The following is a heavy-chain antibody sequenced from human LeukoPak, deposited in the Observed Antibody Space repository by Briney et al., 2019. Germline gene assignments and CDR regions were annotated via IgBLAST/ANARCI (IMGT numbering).Heavy chain of an antibody. CDR3: AKDHVRYFDWSYTGGHWFDP. D-gene: IGHD3-9*01. CDR1: GFTFSSYA. Sequence: PGGSLRLSCAASGFTFSSYAMSWVRQAPGKGLEWVSAISGSGSGDNRYYADSVKGRFTISRDNSKNTLYLQMNSLRAEDTAVYYCAKDHVRYFDWSYTGGHWFDPWDQGTLVTVSS. CDR2: ISGSGSGDNR. J-gene: IGHJ5*02. V-gene: IGHV3-23*01.